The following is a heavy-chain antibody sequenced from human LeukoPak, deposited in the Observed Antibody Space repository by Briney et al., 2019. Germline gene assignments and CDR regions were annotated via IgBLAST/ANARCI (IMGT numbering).Heavy chain of an antibody. CDR2: IYPVDSDT. D-gene: IGHD2-21*02. J-gene: IGHJ5*02. Sequence: GESLKISCKGSGYSFTSYWIGWVRQMPGKGLEWMGIIYPVDSDTRYSPSFQGHVTTSADKSISTAYLQWSSLKGSDTAMYYCARLVRDSAGGNWFDPWGQGTLVTVSS. V-gene: IGHV5-51*01. CDR1: GYSFTSYW. CDR3: ARLVRDSAGGNWFDP.